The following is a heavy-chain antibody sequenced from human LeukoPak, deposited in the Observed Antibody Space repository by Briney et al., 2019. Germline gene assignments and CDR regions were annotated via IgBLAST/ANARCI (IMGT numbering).Heavy chain of an antibody. CDR1: GYTFTGYY. D-gene: IGHD3-16*02. Sequence: ASVKVSCKASGYTFTGYYIHWVRQAPGQGLEWMGWINLNSGGTNYAQKFQDRVTMTRDTSITTAYMELSRLRFDDTALYYCARDDQTYDYVWGSYRYWGQGTLVTVSS. V-gene: IGHV1-2*02. CDR2: INLNSGGT. J-gene: IGHJ4*02. CDR3: ARDDQTYDYVWGSYRY.